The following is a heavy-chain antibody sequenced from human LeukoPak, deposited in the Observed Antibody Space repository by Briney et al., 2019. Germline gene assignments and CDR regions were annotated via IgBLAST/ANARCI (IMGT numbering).Heavy chain of an antibody. D-gene: IGHD5-12*01. CDR3: ARGNSGYGYKFDY. CDR2: IYHSGST. CDR1: GGSISSSNW. Sequence: SETLSLTCAVSGGSISSSNWWSWVRQPPGKGLEWIGEIYHSGSTNYNPSLKSRVTISVDKSKNQFSLKLSSVTAADTAVYYCARGNSGYGYKFDYWGQGTLVTVSS. J-gene: IGHJ4*02. V-gene: IGHV4-4*02.